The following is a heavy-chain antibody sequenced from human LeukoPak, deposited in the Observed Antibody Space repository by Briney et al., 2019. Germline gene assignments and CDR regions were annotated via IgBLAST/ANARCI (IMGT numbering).Heavy chain of an antibody. CDR1: GGTFSSYA. CDR2: INAGNGNT. Sequence: GASVKVSCKASGGTFSSYAISWVRQAPGQRLEWMGWINAGNGNTKYSQKFQGRVTITRDTSASTAYMELSSLRSEDTAVYYCARSDKSSSWDNWFDPWGQGTLVTVSS. J-gene: IGHJ5*02. V-gene: IGHV1-3*01. D-gene: IGHD6-13*01. CDR3: ARSDKSSSWDNWFDP.